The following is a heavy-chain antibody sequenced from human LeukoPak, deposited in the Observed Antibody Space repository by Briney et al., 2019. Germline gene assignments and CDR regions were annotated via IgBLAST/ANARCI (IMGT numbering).Heavy chain of an antibody. V-gene: IGHV3-11*01. Sequence: PGGSLRLSCAASGFTFGDYYMSWIRQAPGKGLEWVSYISSSGSTIYYADSVKGRFTISRDNAKNSLYLQMNSLRAEDTAVYYCARDFYTYYYDSSGSQPVVWGQGTLGTVSS. D-gene: IGHD3-22*01. CDR3: ARDFYTYYYDSSGSQPVV. J-gene: IGHJ4*02. CDR1: GFTFGDYY. CDR2: ISSSGSTI.